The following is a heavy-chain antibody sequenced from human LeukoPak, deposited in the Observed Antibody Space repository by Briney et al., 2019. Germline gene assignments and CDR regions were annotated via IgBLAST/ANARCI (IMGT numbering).Heavy chain of an antibody. CDR2: ISGSGGST. D-gene: IGHD3-22*01. CDR3: AKIPHAIVVASDAFDI. Sequence: GGSLRLSCAASGFTFSSYAMSWVRQAPGKGLEWVSAISGSGGSTYYADSVKVRFTISRDNSKNTLYLQMNSLRAEDTAVYYCAKIPHAIVVASDAFDIWGQGTMVTVSS. V-gene: IGHV3-23*01. CDR1: GFTFSSYA. J-gene: IGHJ3*02.